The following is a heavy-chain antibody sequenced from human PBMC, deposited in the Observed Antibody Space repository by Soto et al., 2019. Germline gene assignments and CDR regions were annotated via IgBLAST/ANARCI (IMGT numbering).Heavy chain of an antibody. CDR3: ARGGSLYWYFDL. J-gene: IGHJ2*01. CDR2: IIPIFGTA. CDR1: GGTFSSYA. Sequence: SVKVSCKASGGTFSSYAISWVRQAPGQGLEWMGGIIPIFGTANYAQKFQGRVTITADESTSTAYMELSSLRSEDTVVYYCARGGSLYWYFDLWGRGTLVTVSS. V-gene: IGHV1-69*13. D-gene: IGHD1-26*01.